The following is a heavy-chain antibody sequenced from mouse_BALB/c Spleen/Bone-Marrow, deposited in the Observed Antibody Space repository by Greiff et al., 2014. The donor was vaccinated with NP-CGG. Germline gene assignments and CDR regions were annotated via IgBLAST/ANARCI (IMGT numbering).Heavy chain of an antibody. V-gene: IGHV1-18*01. CDR3: ARVYYGSSTYYFDY. CDR2: INPYNGGT. Sequence: EVQLVESGPELVKPGASMKISCKASGYSFTGYTTNWVKQSHGKNLEWIGLINPYNGGTSYNQKFKGKATLTVDKSSSTAYMELLSLTSEDSAVYYCARVYYGSSTYYFDYWGQGTTLTVSS. J-gene: IGHJ2*01. D-gene: IGHD1-1*01. CDR1: GYSFTGYT.